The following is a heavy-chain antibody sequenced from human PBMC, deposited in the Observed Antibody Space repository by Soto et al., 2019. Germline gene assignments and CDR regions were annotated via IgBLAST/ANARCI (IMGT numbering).Heavy chain of an antibody. CDR1: GFTFSSYG. V-gene: IGHV3-33*01. D-gene: IGHD6-6*01. J-gene: IGHJ6*02. CDR3: ARETIAARPLSYYYYGMDV. CDR2: IWYDGSNK. Sequence: PGGSLRLSCAASGFTFSSYGMHWVRQAPGKGLEWVAIIWYDGSNKYYADSVKGRFTISRDNSKNTLYLQMNSLRAEDTAVYYCARETIAARPLSYYYYGMDVWGQGTTVTVSS.